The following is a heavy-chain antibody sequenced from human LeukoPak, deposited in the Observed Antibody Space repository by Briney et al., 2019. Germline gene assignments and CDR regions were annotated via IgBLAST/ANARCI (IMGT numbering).Heavy chain of an antibody. CDR1: GFTVSSNY. CDR2: IYSGGST. Sequence: GGSLRLSCAASGFTVSSNYMSWVRQAPGKGLEWVSVIYSGGSTYYADSVKGRFTISRDNSKNTLYLQMNSLRAEDTAVYYCARDLYYGSGSRKSWGQGTLVTVSS. CDR3: ARDLYYGSGSRKS. V-gene: IGHV3-66*01. J-gene: IGHJ4*02. D-gene: IGHD3-10*01.